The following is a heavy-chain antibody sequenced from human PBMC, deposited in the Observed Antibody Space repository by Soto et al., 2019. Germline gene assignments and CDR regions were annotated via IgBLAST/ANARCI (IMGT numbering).Heavy chain of an antibody. D-gene: IGHD2-8*02. CDR1: GGSINSYW. CDR2: VYASGPT. V-gene: IGHV4-4*07. CDR3: ARDTGSLDYGEGY. J-gene: IGHJ4*02. Sequence: SETLSLTCSFSGGSINSYWWSWIRQPAGKGLGWIGRVYASGPTDYNPSLNSRATMSVETSKNQFYLKLSSVTAADTAVYYCARDTGSLDYGEGYWGQG.